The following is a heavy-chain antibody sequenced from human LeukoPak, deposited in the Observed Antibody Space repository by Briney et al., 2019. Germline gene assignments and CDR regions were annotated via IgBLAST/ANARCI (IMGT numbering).Heavy chain of an antibody. CDR3: TTSPPRATVTTD. J-gene: IGHJ4*02. Sequence: GSLRLSCAASGFTVTDNYMNWVRQSSGKGLEWVSVIYGGGDTNYADSVKGRFIISRDTSKNTVYLQMNSLGAEDTAVYYCTTSPPRATVTTDWGQGTLVTVSS. V-gene: IGHV3-53*01. D-gene: IGHD4-17*01. CDR2: IYGGGDT. CDR1: GFTVTDNY.